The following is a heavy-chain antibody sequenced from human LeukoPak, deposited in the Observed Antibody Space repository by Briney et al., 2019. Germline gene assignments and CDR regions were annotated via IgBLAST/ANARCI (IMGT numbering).Heavy chain of an antibody. CDR1: GYTFTGYY. J-gene: IGHJ4*02. V-gene: IGHV1-2*02. D-gene: IGHD1-7*01. CDR3: ASEESNWNYYYFDF. Sequence: ASVKVSCKASGYTFTGYYIHWVRQAPGQGLEWMGWIKPENGRTNYAQQFPGRVILSRDTSISTVYMEVLRLASDDTAVYYCASEESNWNYYYFDFWGQGSLVTVSS. CDR2: IKPENGRT.